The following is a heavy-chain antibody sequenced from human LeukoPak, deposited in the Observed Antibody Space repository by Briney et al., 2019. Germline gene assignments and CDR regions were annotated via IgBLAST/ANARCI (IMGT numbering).Heavy chain of an antibody. CDR1: GGSFSGYY. V-gene: IGHV4-34*09. J-gene: IGHJ2*01. CDR2: IYYSGST. D-gene: IGHD6-13*01. CDR3: ARDPSSSWAWYFDL. Sequence: SETLSLTCAVHGGSFSGYYWSWIRQPPGKGLEWIGYIYYSGSTYYNPSLKSRVTMSVDTSKNQFSLKLSSVTAADTAVYYCARDPSSSWAWYFDLWGRGTLVTVSS.